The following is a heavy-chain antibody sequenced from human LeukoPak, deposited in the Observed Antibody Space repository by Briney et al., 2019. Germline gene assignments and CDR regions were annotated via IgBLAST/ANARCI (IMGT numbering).Heavy chain of an antibody. V-gene: IGHV3-23*01. J-gene: IGHJ5*02. CDR3: AKDQIRYYYDSPSRNWFDP. Sequence: GGSLRLSCAASGFTFSIYAMSWVRQAPGKGLEWVSAISGSGGSTYYADSVKGRFTISRDNSKNTLYLQMNSLRAEDTAVYYCAKDQIRYYYDSPSRNWFDPWGQGTLVTVSS. D-gene: IGHD3-22*01. CDR2: ISGSGGST. CDR1: GFTFSIYA.